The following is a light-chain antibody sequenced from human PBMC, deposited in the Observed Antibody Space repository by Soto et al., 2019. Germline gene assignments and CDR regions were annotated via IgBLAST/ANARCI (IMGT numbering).Light chain of an antibody. CDR2: EVT. J-gene: IGLJ1*01. V-gene: IGLV2-8*01. CDR1: SSDVGASNF. CDR3: SSYAGSNNYV. Sequence: QSALTQPPSASGSPGQSVTISCTGTSSDVGASNFVSWYQQHPGKAPKLMIYEVTKRPSGVPDRFSGSKSGDTASLTVSGLQADDEADYYCSSYAGSNNYVFGTGTKVTVL.